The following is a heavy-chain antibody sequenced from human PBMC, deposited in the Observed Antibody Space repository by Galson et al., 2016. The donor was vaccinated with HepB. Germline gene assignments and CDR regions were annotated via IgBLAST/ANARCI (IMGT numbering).Heavy chain of an antibody. CDR1: GGTFSNYG. J-gene: IGHJ4*02. CDR3: ARDRFSDNLGNFCKSVF. D-gene: IGHD1-14*01. Sequence: SVKVSCKASGGTFSNYGVSWVRQAPGKGPEWMGGIIPVFGTTKYAQRFQGRLTITADESTGTAFMELTSLNSEDTALYYCARDRFSDNLGNFCKSVFWGQGTLLTVS. V-gene: IGHV1-69*13. CDR2: IIPVFGTT.